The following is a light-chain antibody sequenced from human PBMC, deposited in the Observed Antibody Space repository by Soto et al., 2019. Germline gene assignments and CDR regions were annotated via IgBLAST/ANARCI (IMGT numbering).Light chain of an antibody. V-gene: IGLV7-46*01. CDR2: DTN. CDR3: FLVYSTGRV. J-gene: IGLJ3*02. Sequence: QAVVTQEPSLTVSPGGTVTLTCGSSTGAVTSGHYPYWFQQKPGQVPLTLIFDTNNKHSWTPARFSGSLLGGKAALTLTGAQPEDEADYYCFLVYSTGRVFGGGTQLTVL. CDR1: TGAVTSGHY.